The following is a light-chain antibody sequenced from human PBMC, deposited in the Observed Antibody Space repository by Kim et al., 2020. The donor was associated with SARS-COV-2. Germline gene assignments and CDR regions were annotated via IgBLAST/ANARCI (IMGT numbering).Light chain of an antibody. CDR1: QSISSW. V-gene: IGKV1-5*03. CDR2: KAS. CDR3: QRGYT. Sequence: DIQMTQSPSTLSASVGDRVTITCRASQSISSWLAWYQQKPGKAPKLLIYKASSLESGVPSRFSGSGSGTEFTLTISSLQPDDFATYYCQRGYTFGQGTKLEI. J-gene: IGKJ2*01.